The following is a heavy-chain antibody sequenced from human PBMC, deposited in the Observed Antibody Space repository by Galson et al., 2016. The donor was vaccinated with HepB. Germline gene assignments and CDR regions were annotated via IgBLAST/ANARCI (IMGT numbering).Heavy chain of an antibody. CDR2: INTDGGTT. CDR1: GFTFSNYW. CDR3: FADLRCSSPSCSPRWFDP. V-gene: IGHV3-74*01. Sequence: SLRLSCAASGFTFSNYWMHWVRQAPGKGLMWVSRINTDGGTTNYAASVKGRFTISRDNAKNTLFLQMNSLRADGTAVYYCFADLRCSSPSCSPRWFDPWGQGTQVTVSS. D-gene: IGHD2-2*01. J-gene: IGHJ5*02.